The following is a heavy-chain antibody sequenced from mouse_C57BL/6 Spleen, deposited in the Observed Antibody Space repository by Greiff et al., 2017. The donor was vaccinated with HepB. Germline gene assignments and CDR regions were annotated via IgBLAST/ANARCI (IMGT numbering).Heavy chain of an antibody. Sequence: QVQLKQPGAELVMPGASVKLSCKASGYTFTSYWMHWVKQRPGQGLEWIGEIDPSDSYTNYNQKFKGKSTLTVDKSSSTAYMQLSSLTSEDSAVYYCARAEYNGSGSDVWGTGTTVTVSS. J-gene: IGHJ1*03. V-gene: IGHV1-69*01. CDR1: GYTFTSYW. CDR2: IDPSDSYT. CDR3: ARAEYNGSGSDV. D-gene: IGHD5-1*01.